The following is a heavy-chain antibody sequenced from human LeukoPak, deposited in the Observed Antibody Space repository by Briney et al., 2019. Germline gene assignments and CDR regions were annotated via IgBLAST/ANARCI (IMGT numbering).Heavy chain of an antibody. CDR2: ISYDGSNK. D-gene: IGHD6-13*01. Sequence: AGGSLRLSCAASGFTFSSYAMHWVRQAPGKGLEWVAVISYDGSNKYYADSVKGRFTISRDNSKNTLYLQMNSLRAEDTAVYYCAKVPAAGTGGAFDIWGQGTMVTVSS. J-gene: IGHJ3*02. CDR1: GFTFSSYA. CDR3: AKVPAAGTGGAFDI. V-gene: IGHV3-30-3*01.